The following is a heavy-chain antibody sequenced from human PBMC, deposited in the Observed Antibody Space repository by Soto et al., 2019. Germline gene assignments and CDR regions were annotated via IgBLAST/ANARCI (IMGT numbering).Heavy chain of an antibody. CDR3: ARKGIKVGDPSHRPFDY. CDR1: GGSFSGYY. D-gene: IGHD1-20*01. CDR2: INHSGST. J-gene: IGHJ4*02. V-gene: IGHV4-34*01. Sequence: NPSETLSLTCAVYGGSFSGYYWSWIRQPPGKGLEWIGEINHSGSTNYNPSLKSRVTISVDTSKNQFSLKLSSVTAADTAVYYCARKGIKVGDPSHRPFDYWGQGTLVTVSS.